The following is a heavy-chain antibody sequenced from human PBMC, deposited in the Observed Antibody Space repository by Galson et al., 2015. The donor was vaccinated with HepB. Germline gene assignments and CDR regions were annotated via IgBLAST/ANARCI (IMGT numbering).Heavy chain of an antibody. Sequence: SLRLSCAASGFTFSSYSMNWVRQAPGKGLEWVSSISSSSSYIYYADSVKGRFTISRDNAKNSLYLQMNSLRAEDTAVYYCARSHYDILTGYYNDDYYFDYWGQGTLVTVSS. CDR3: ARSHYDILTGYYNDDYYFDY. D-gene: IGHD3-9*01. CDR1: GFTFSSYS. V-gene: IGHV3-21*01. CDR2: ISSSSSYI. J-gene: IGHJ4*02.